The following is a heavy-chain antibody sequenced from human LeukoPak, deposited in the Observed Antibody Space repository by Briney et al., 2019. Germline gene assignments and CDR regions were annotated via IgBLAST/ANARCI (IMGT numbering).Heavy chain of an antibody. V-gene: IGHV3-21*01. CDR3: ARDRDSSWDYYFDY. CDR2: ISSSSSYI. CDR1: GFTFSSYS. D-gene: IGHD6-13*01. J-gene: IGHJ4*02. Sequence: PGGSLSLSCAPSGFTFSSYSMNWVRQSPGKGREWVSSISSSSSYIYYADSAEGRFTISRDNAKNSLYLQMNSLRAEDTAVYYCARDRDSSWDYYFDYWGQGTLVTVSS.